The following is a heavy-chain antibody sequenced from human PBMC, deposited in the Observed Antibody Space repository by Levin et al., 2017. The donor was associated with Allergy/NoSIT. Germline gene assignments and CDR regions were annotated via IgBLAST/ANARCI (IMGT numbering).Heavy chain of an antibody. D-gene: IGHD3-10*01. CDR1: GGSISSSNW. Sequence: PSETLSLTCAVSGGSISSSNWWSWVRQPPGKGLEWIGEIYHSGSTNYNPSLKSRVTISVDKSKNQFSLKLSSVTAADTAVYYCARVLWFRELPRVDAFDIWGQGTMVTVSS. CDR2: IYHSGST. CDR3: ARVLWFRELPRVDAFDI. V-gene: IGHV4-4*02. J-gene: IGHJ3*02.